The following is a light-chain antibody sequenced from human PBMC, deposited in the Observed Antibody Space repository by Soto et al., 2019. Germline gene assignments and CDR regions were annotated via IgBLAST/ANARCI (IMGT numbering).Light chain of an antibody. V-gene: IGKV1-5*01. Sequence: DIQMTQSPSILSASVGDRVTITCLASQSIRSLLAWYQQKPGKAPKLLIYDAYSLESGVPSRFSGRRSGTEFTLTIAGLQPEDFATYYCQQYESYSPLTFGGGTKVDIK. CDR1: QSIRSL. J-gene: IGKJ4*01. CDR2: DAY. CDR3: QQYESYSPLT.